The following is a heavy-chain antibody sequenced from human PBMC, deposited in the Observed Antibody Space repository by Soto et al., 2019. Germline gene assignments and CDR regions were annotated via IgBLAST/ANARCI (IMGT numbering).Heavy chain of an antibody. V-gene: IGHV4-31*03. CDR3: ARERKGSGYCSGGRCYSPTAFQH. CDR1: GGSISSGGYY. D-gene: IGHD2-15*01. Sequence: PSETLSLTCTVSGGSISSGGYYWSWIRQHPGKGLEWIGYIYYSGSTYYNPSLKSRATISVDTSKNQFSLKLSSVTAADTAVYYCARERKGSGYCSGGRCYSPTAFQHWGQGTLVTVSS. CDR2: IYYSGST. J-gene: IGHJ1*01.